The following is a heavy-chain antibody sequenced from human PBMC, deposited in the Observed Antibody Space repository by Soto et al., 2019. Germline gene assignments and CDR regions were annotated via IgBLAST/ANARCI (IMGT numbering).Heavy chain of an antibody. J-gene: IGHJ4*02. CDR1: GGSFSGYY. CDR3: ARSGHYDYIWGSYRYSHLDY. Sequence: SETLSLTCAVYGGSFSGYYWSWIRQPPGRGLEWIGEINHSGSTNYNPSLKSRVTISVDTSKNQFSLKLSSVTAADTAVYYCARSGHYDYIWGSYRYSHLDYWGQGTLVTVSS. V-gene: IGHV4-34*01. D-gene: IGHD3-16*02. CDR2: INHSGST.